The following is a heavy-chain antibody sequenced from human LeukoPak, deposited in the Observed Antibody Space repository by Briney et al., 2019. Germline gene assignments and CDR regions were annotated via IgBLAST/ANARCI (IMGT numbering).Heavy chain of an antibody. J-gene: IGHJ6*01. Sequence: PGGSLRLSCAASGFTVSSNYMSWVRQAPGKGLEWVSVIYSGGSTYYADSVNGRFTISRHNSKNTLYLQMNSLRAEDTAVYYCARGPPLSPKDGMDVWGQGTTVTVSS. CDR2: IYSGGST. CDR3: ARGPPLSPKDGMDV. CDR1: GFTVSSNY. V-gene: IGHV3-53*04.